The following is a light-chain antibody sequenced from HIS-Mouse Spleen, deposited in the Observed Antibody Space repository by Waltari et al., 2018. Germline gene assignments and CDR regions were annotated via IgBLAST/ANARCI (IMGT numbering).Light chain of an antibody. J-gene: IGLJ3*02. V-gene: IGLV2-23*01. Sequence: QSALTQPASVSGSPGQSITIPCTGTSSAVGGYHLVPWYQQHPGKAPKLMIYEGSKRPSGLSNRFSGSKSGNTASLTISGLQAEDEADYYCCSYAGSSTWVFGGGTKLTVL. CDR2: EGS. CDR1: SSAVGGYHL. CDR3: CSYAGSSTWV.